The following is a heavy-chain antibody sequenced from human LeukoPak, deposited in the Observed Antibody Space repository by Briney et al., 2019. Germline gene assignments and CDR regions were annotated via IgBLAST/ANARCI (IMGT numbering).Heavy chain of an antibody. V-gene: IGHV1-2*02. Sequence: ASVKVSCKASGGTFSSYAISWVRQAPGQGLEWMGWINPNSGGTNYAQKFQGRVTMTRDTSISTAYMELSRLRSDDTAVYYCARGGDYVPGGWFDPWGQGTLVTVSS. D-gene: IGHD2-21*02. CDR2: INPNSGGT. CDR3: ARGGDYVPGGWFDP. CDR1: GGTFSSYA. J-gene: IGHJ5*02.